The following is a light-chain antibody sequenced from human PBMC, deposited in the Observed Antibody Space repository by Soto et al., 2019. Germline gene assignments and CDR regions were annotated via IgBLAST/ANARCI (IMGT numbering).Light chain of an antibody. Sequence: EIVMTQSPATLSVSPGETATLSCRASQSVSSYLAWYQHRPGQAPRLLIYDASTRATGIPARFSGSGSGTEFTLTISGLQSEDFAVYSCQQCSDWTLFPFGQGTRLEIK. V-gene: IGKV3-15*01. J-gene: IGKJ5*01. CDR3: QQCSDWTLFP. CDR1: QSVSSY. CDR2: DAS.